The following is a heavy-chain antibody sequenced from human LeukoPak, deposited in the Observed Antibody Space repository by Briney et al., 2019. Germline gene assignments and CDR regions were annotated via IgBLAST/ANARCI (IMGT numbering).Heavy chain of an antibody. CDR1: GGTFGSYA. D-gene: IGHD3-10*01. J-gene: IGHJ4*02. V-gene: IGHV1-69*13. Sequence: GASVKVSCKASGGTFGSYAISWVRQAPGQGLEWMGGIIPIFGTTTYTQKFQGRVTITADESTSTAYMELSSLRSEDTAVYYCAKDYRSYYGSGGDDDYWGQGTLVTVSS. CDR2: IIPIFGTT. CDR3: AKDYRSYYGSGGDDDY.